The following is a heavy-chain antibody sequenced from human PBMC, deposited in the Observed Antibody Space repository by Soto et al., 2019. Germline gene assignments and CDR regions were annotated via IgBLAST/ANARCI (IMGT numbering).Heavy chain of an antibody. V-gene: IGHV3-72*01. CDR1: GFTFTDHY. J-gene: IGHJ4*02. CDR2: ARNKVNGYII. CDR3: ARLMGTSFDL. D-gene: IGHD2-8*01. Sequence: GGSLRLSCAASGFTFTDHYMDWVRQAPGEGLEWVGRARNKVNGYIIDYAASVKGRFIISRDDSKKSLYLQMNSLKTEDTAVYFCARLMGTSFDLWGQGTLVTVSS.